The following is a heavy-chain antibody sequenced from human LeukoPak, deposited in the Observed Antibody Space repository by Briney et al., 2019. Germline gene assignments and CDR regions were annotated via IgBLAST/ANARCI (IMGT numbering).Heavy chain of an antibody. Sequence: HPGGSLRLSCAASGFTFSSYAMSWVRQAPGKGLEWVSAISGSGGSTYYADSVKGRFTISRDNAKNSLYLQMNSLRAEDTAVYYCARDLGGLDLFYCSSTSCPSRGDYWGQGTLVTVSS. CDR2: ISGSGGST. CDR3: ARDLGGLDLFYCSSTSCPSRGDY. D-gene: IGHD2-2*01. J-gene: IGHJ4*02. CDR1: GFTFSSYA. V-gene: IGHV3-23*01.